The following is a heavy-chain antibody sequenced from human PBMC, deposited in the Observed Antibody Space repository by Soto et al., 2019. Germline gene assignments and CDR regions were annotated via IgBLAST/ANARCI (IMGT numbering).Heavy chain of an antibody. V-gene: IGHV2-5*02. D-gene: IGHD3-10*01. J-gene: IGHJ4*02. CDR1: GSSLSTRGVG. CDR2: IYWDGDK. CDR3: AHGASFGDFDY. Sequence: QITLKESGPTLVKPTQTLTLTCTFSGSSLSTRGVGVGSIRQPPGKALEWLEFIYWDGDKRYSPSLKSRLTSTKDASKKQVGLTMTNIDHEDRATYYGAHGASFGDFDYWGQGTLVTVSS.